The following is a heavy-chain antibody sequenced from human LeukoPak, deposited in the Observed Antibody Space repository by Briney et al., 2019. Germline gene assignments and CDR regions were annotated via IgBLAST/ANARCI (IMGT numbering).Heavy chain of an antibody. V-gene: IGHV1-69*13. D-gene: IGHD4-17*01. CDR1: GGTFSSYA. J-gene: IGHJ6*02. Sequence: SVKVSCKASGGTFSSYAISWVRQAPGQGLEWMGGIIPIFGTANYAQKFQGRVTITADVSTSTAYMELSSLRSEDTAVYYCARAGYGDYALRFYYGMDVWGQGTTVTVSS. CDR3: ARAGYGDYALRFYYGMDV. CDR2: IIPIFGTA.